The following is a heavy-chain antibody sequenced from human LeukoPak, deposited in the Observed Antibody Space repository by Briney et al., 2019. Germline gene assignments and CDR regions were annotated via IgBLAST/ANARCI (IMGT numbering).Heavy chain of an antibody. J-gene: IGHJ4*02. V-gene: IGHV3-23*01. CDR2: ISGSGGST. D-gene: IGHD3-16*01. CDR1: GFTFSSYA. CDR3: AKGRPAGGAMAPVGY. Sequence: GGSLRLSCAASGFTFSSYAMSWVRQAPGKGLEGVSAISGSGGSTYYADSVKGRFTISRDNSKNTLYLQMDSLRAEDTAVYYCAKGRPAGGAMAPVGYWGQGTLVTVSS.